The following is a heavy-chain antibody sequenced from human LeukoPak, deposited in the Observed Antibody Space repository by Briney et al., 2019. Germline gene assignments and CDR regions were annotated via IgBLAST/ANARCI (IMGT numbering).Heavy chain of an antibody. CDR1: GVTFDNYA. V-gene: IGHV3-9*01. CDR2: ISYNSGSI. Sequence: GGSLRLSCAVSGVTFDNYAMHWVRQAPGKGLESVSGISYNSGSIGYADPVKGRLTISRDNAKNSLYLQMNSLRAEDTALYYCAKAQIAAQPSNYGMDVWGQGTTVTVSS. CDR3: AKAQIAAQPSNYGMDV. D-gene: IGHD6-13*01. J-gene: IGHJ6*02.